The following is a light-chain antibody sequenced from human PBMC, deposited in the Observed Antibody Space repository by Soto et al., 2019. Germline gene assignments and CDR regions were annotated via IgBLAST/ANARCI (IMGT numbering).Light chain of an antibody. CDR1: SSDVGGYNY. CDR3: CSYAGSHGEV. V-gene: IGLV2-11*01. J-gene: IGLJ2*01. CDR2: DVS. Sequence: QSVLTQPRSVSGSPGQSVTISCTGTSSDVGGYNYVSWYQQHPGKAPKLMIYDVSKRPSGVPDRFSGSKSGNTASLTISGLQAEDEADYYCCSYAGSHGEVFGGGTKLTVL.